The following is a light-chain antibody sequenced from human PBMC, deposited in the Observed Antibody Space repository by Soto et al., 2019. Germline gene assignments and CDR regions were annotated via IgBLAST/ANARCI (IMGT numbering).Light chain of an antibody. J-gene: IGKJ4*01. CDR2: DAS. V-gene: IGKV1-33*01. CDR3: QQYDNLPLT. CDR1: QDISNY. Sequence: DIQMTQSTSFVCASVGERVTFTCLASQDISNYLNWYQQKPGKAPKLLIYDASNLETGVPSRFSGSGSGTDFTFTISSLQPEDIATYYCQQYDNLPLTFGGGTEVDIK.